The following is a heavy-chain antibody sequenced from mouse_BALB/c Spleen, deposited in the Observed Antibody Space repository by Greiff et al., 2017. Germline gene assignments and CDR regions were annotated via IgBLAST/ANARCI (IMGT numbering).Heavy chain of an antibody. CDR2: ISSGGSYT. J-gene: IGHJ4*01. CDR3: ARHAYGSSYETLYYAMDY. Sequence: DVKLVESGGDLVKPGGSLKLSCAASGFTFSSYGMSWVRQTPDKRLEWVATISSGGSYTYYPDSVKGRFTISRDNAKNTLYLQMSSLKSEDTAMYYCARHAYGSSYETLYYAMDYWGQGTSVTVSS. D-gene: IGHD1-1*01. V-gene: IGHV5-6*02. CDR1: GFTFSSYG.